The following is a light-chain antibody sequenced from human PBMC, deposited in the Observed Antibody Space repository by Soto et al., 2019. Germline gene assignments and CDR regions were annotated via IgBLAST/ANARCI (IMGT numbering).Light chain of an antibody. Sequence: DIQMTQSPSSLSASVGDRVTITCQASQDISNYLNWYQQKPGKAPKILIYDASYLETGVPSRFSGSGSGTDFTFTITSLLPEDIATDYCQHYDNLLLTFGPGTKVDIK. CDR1: QDISNY. V-gene: IGKV1-33*01. CDR3: QHYDNLLLT. CDR2: DAS. J-gene: IGKJ3*01.